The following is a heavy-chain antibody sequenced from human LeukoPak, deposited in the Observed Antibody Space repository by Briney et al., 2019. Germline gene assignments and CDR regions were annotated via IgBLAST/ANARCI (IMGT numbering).Heavy chain of an antibody. J-gene: IGHJ4*02. V-gene: IGHV3-30*02. CDR3: AKGDY. CDR1: AFTFTNYD. Sequence: GGSLRLFCAAFAFTFTNYDFHWVRQAPGKGLEWVAFIRHDGSDKYYADSVKGRFTISRDNSKNTLYLQMSSLRAEDTAVYYCAKGDYWGQGTLVTVSS. CDR2: IRHDGSDK.